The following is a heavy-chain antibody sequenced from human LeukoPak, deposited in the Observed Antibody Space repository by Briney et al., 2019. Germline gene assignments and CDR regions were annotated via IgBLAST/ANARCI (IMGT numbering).Heavy chain of an antibody. CDR1: GFTFSSYA. J-gene: IGHJ4*02. CDR3: AKDERYCSGGSCYPAVVY. Sequence: QPGGSLRLSCAASGFTFSSYAMSWVRQAPGKGLEWVSAISGSGGSTYYADSVKGRFTISRDNSKNTLYLQMNSLRAEDTAVYYCAKDERYCSGGSCYPAVVYWGQGTLVTVSS. CDR2: ISGSGGST. D-gene: IGHD2-15*01. V-gene: IGHV3-23*01.